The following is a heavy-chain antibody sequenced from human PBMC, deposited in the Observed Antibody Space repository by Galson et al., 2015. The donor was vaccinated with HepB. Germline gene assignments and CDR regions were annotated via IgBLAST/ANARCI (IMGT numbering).Heavy chain of an antibody. CDR2: ISAGGGST. V-gene: IGHV3-23*01. Sequence: SLRLSCAASGFTFSSYAMTWVRQAPGKGLEWVSLISAGGGSTNHADSVKGRFTISRDNSKNTLYLQMNSLRAEDTAVYYCAKREYGGCGDYWGQGTLVTVSS. CDR1: GFTFSSYA. D-gene: IGHD5-12*01. CDR3: AKREYGGCGDY. J-gene: IGHJ4*02.